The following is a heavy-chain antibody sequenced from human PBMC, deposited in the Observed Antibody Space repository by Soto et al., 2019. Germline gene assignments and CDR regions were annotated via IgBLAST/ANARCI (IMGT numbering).Heavy chain of an antibody. D-gene: IGHD3-3*01. CDR1: GYTFTSYG. Sequence: ASVKVSCKASGYTFTSYGISWVRQAPGQGLEWMGWISGYNGNTNYAQKLQGRVTMTTDTSTSTAYMELRSLRSDDTAVYYCARDGNYDFWSGYWSHLGYYGIDVWGQGTTVTVP. CDR2: ISGYNGNT. V-gene: IGHV1-18*04. J-gene: IGHJ6*02. CDR3: ARDGNYDFWSGYWSHLGYYGIDV.